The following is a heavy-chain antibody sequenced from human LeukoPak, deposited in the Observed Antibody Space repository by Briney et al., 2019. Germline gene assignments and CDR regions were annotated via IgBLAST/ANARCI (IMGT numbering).Heavy chain of an antibody. V-gene: IGHV1-46*01. Sequence: ASVKVSCKASGYSFTSNFMHWVRQAPGQGLEWMGIINPSGGSTSYAQKFQGRVSMTWDTSTSTVYMELSSLTSEDTAVYYCAKALPYSSSWDHYYYAMDVWGQGTTVTVSS. CDR2: INPSGGST. J-gene: IGHJ6*02. D-gene: IGHD6-13*01. CDR1: GYSFTSNF. CDR3: AKALPYSSSWDHYYYAMDV.